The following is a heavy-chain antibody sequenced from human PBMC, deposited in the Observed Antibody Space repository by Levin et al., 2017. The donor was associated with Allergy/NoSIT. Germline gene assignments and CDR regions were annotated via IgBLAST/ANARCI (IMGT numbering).Heavy chain of an antibody. V-gene: IGHV3-23*01. CDR1: GFTFSSYA. D-gene: IGHD1-20*01. CDR2: ISGSGGST. J-gene: IGHJ2*01. CDR3: AISGITGTRSYWYFDL. Sequence: GESLKISCAASGFTFSSYAMSWVRQAPGKGLEWVSAISGSGGSTYYADSVKGRFTISRDNSKNTLYLQMNSLRAEDTAVYYCAISGITGTRSYWYFDLWGRGTLVTVSS.